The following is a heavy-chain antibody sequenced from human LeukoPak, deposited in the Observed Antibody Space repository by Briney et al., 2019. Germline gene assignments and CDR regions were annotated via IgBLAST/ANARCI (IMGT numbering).Heavy chain of an antibody. D-gene: IGHD6-13*01. CDR3: ARIAAAGPADY. V-gene: IGHV3-53*04. J-gene: IGHJ4*02. CDR1: GITVSNNY. CDR2: IYGGGGSP. Sequence: GGSLRLSCAASGITVSNNYMSWVRQAPGKGLEWVSLIYGGGGSPYYADSVKGRFTISGHNSKNTLYLQTNSLRPEDTAVYFCARIAAAGPADYWGQGTLVTVSS.